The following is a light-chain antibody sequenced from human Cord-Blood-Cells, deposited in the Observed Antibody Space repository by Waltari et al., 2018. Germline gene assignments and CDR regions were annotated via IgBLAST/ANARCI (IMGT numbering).Light chain of an antibody. CDR3: LLYYGGAYV. CDR1: TGAVTSGYY. V-gene: IGLV7-43*01. J-gene: IGLJ1*01. Sequence: QTVVTQEPSLTVSPGGTVTPTCASSTGAVTSGYYPNWFQQKPGQAPRALIYSTSNKHPWTPARFSASLLGGKAALTLSGGQPEDEAEYYCLLYYGGAYVFGTGTKVTVL. CDR2: STS.